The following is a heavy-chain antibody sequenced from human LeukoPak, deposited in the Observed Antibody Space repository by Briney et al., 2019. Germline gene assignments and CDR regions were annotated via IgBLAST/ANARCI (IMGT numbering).Heavy chain of an antibody. CDR3: AKEALRYFDWSSALDY. CDR2: IRYDGSNK. CDR1: GFTFSSYG. Sequence: GGSLRLSCAASGFTFSSYGMHWVRQAPGKGLEWVAFIRYDGSNKYYADSVKGRFTISRDNSKNTLYLQMNSLRAEDTAVYYCAKEALRYFDWSSALDYWGQGTLVTVSS. D-gene: IGHD3-9*01. J-gene: IGHJ4*02. V-gene: IGHV3-30*02.